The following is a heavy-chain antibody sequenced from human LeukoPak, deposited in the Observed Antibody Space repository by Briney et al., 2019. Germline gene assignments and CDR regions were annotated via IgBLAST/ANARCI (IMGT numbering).Heavy chain of an antibody. D-gene: IGHD3-10*01. CDR3: AKDGQSMVRDFDL. CDR2: ISWNSGSI. V-gene: IGHV3-9*01. Sequence: PGGSLRLSCAASGFTFDDYAMHWVRQAPGKGLEWVSGISWNSGSIGYADSVKGRFTISRDNAKNSLYLQMNSLRAEDTALYYCAKDGQSMVRDFDLWGRGTPVTVSS. CDR1: GFTFDDYA. J-gene: IGHJ2*01.